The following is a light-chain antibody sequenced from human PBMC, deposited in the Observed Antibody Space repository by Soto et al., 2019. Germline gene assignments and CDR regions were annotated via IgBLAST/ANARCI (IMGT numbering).Light chain of an antibody. J-gene: IGKJ4*01. V-gene: IGKV1-39*01. Sequence: IHMTHSPSSLSASLSYRVTITSRASQSISSYLNWYQQKPGKAPKLLIYAASSLQSGVPSRFSGSGSGTDFTLTISSLQPEDFATYYCQQSYSTPLTFGGGTKVDIK. CDR3: QQSYSTPLT. CDR2: AAS. CDR1: QSISSY.